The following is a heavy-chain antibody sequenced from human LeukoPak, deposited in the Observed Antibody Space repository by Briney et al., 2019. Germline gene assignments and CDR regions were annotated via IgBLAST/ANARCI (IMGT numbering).Heavy chain of an antibody. CDR1: GGSVSSGSYY. D-gene: IGHD2-2*01. CDR2: IYYSGST. Sequence: SETLSLTCTVSGGSVSSGSYYWSWIRQPPGEGLEWIGYIYYSGSTNYNPSLKSRVTISVDTSKNQFSLKLSSVTAADTAVYYCASKPRDIVVVPAAMMDYYYGMDVWGKGTTVTVSS. J-gene: IGHJ6*04. CDR3: ASKPRDIVVVPAAMMDYYYGMDV. V-gene: IGHV4-61*01.